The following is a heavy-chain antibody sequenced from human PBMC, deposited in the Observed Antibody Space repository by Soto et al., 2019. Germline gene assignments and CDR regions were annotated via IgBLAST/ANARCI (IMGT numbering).Heavy chain of an antibody. V-gene: IGHV4-38-2*02. CDR2: IYHSGST. D-gene: IGHD6-19*01. J-gene: IGHJ3*02. CDR1: GYSISSGYY. CDR3: ARWAVAGTDAFDI. Sequence: SETLSLTCTVSGYSISSGYYWGWIRQPPGKGLEWIGSIYHSGSTYYNPSLKSRVTISVDTSKNQFSLKLSSVTAADTAVYYCARWAVAGTDAFDIWGQGTMVTVSS.